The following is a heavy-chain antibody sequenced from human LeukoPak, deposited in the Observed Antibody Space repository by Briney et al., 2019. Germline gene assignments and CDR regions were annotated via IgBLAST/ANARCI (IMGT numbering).Heavy chain of an antibody. V-gene: IGHV1-18*04. D-gene: IGHD2-21*02. CDR2: ISTSNGNT. J-gene: IGHJ4*02. CDR1: GYTFTTYR. CDR3: VREVPPHCGGDCYGGNFDY. Sequence: ASVKVSCKASGYTFTTYRISWVRQAPGQGLEWMGWISTSNGNTNYAEKVQGRVTMTTDTPTTTAYMELRSLRSDDTAAYFCVREVPPHCGGDCYGGNFDYWGQGTLVTVSS.